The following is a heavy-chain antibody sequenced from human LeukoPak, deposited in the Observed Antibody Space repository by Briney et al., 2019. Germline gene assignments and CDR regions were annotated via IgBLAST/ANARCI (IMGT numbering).Heavy chain of an antibody. Sequence: PSETLSLTCTVSGGSISSYYWSWIRQPPGKGLEWIGYIYYSGSTNYNPSLKSRVTISVDTSKNQFSLKLSSVTAADTAVYYCAREGAGYYYDSSGYYYNWFDPWGQGTLVTVSS. CDR1: GGSISSYY. CDR2: IYYSGST. D-gene: IGHD3-22*01. V-gene: IGHV4-59*12. CDR3: AREGAGYYYDSSGYYYNWFDP. J-gene: IGHJ5*02.